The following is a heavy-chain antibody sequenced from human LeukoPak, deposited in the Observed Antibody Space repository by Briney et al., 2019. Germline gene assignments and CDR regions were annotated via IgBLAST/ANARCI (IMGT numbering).Heavy chain of an antibody. V-gene: IGHV3-11*01. CDR2: ISSSGSTI. CDR1: GFTFSDYY. D-gene: IGHD5-12*01. Sequence: GGSLRLSCAASGFTFSDYYMSWIRQAPGKGLEWVSYISSSGSTIYYAASVKGRFTISRDNAKNSLYLQMNSLRAEDTAVYYCASLWGSKQVATEGWGQGTLVTVSS. CDR3: ASLWGSKQVATEG. J-gene: IGHJ4*02.